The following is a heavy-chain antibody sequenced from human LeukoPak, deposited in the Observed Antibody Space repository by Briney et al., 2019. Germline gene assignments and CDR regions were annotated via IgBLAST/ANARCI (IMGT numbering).Heavy chain of an antibody. CDR1: GGSFSGYY. Sequence: SETLSLTCAVYGGSFSGYYWSWIRQPPGKGLEWIGEINHSGSTNYNPSLKSRVTISVDTSKNQFSLKLSSVTAADTAVYYCARDRSGWIQLWFFDYWGQGTLVTVSS. V-gene: IGHV4-34*01. D-gene: IGHD5-18*01. CDR2: INHSGST. CDR3: ARDRSGWIQLWFFDY. J-gene: IGHJ4*02.